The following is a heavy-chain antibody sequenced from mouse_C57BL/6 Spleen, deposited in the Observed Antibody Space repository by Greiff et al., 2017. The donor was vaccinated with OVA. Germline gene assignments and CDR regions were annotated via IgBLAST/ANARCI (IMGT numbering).Heavy chain of an antibody. D-gene: IGHD1-1*01. CDR3: ARGGEVVGSYYAMDY. Sequence: EVQLQESGPGLVKPSQSLSLTCSVTGYSITSGYYWNWIRQFPGNKLEWMGYISYDGSNNYNPSLKNRISITRDTSKNQFFLKLNSVTTEDTATYYCARGGEVVGSYYAMDYWGQGTSVTVSS. CDR2: ISYDGSN. J-gene: IGHJ4*01. V-gene: IGHV3-6*01. CDR1: GYSITSGYY.